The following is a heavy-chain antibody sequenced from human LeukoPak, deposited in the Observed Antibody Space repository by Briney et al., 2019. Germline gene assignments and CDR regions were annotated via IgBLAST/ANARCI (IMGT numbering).Heavy chain of an antibody. CDR2: ISAYNGKT. J-gene: IGHJ4*02. Sequence: ASVKVPCKASGYTFTSYGISWVRQAPGQGLEWMGWISAYNGKTNYAQKLQGRVTMTTDTSTSTAHMELRSLRSDDTAVYYCARDLWSSGGIAARPGYFDYWGQGTLVTVSS. CDR3: ARDLWSSGGIAARPGYFDY. CDR1: GYTFTSYG. D-gene: IGHD6-6*01. V-gene: IGHV1-18*01.